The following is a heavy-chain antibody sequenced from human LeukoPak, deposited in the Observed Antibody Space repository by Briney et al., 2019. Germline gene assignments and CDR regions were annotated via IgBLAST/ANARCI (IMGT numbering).Heavy chain of an antibody. CDR1: GYTFTGYY. CDR3: ARSNVYDLWSGYYYYYYMDV. V-gene: IGHV1-2*02. CDR2: INPNSGGT. D-gene: IGHD3-3*01. Sequence: ASVKVSCKASGYTFTGYYMHWVRQAPGQGLEWMGWINPNSGGTNFAQKFQGRVTMTRDTSISTAYMELSRLRSDDTAVYYCARSNVYDLWSGYYYYYYMDVWGKGTTVTVSS. J-gene: IGHJ6*03.